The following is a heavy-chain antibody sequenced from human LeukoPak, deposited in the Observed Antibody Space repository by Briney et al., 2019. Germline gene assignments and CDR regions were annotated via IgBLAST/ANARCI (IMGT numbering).Heavy chain of an antibody. D-gene: IGHD3-22*01. J-gene: IGHJ5*02. Sequence: ASVKVSCKASGYTFTSYDINWVRQATGQGLEWMGWMNPNSGNTGYAQKFQGRVTMTRNTSISTAYMELSSLRSEDTAVYYCARRGSGRGCYIWFDPWGQGTLVTVSS. CDR2: MNPNSGNT. CDR1: GYTFTSYD. V-gene: IGHV1-8*01. CDR3: ARRGSGRGCYIWFDP.